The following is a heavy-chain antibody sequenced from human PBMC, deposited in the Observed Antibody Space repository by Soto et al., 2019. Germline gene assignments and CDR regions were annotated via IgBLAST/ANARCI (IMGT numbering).Heavy chain of an antibody. V-gene: IGHV4-31*03. J-gene: IGHJ6*02. CDR2: IYNSGSS. CDR1: GDSISRNGFF. D-gene: IGHD3-10*01. CDR3: ARGTMFRGPGYYYAMDV. Sequence: QVQLQESGPGLVKPSQTLSLTCTVSGDSISRNGFFWTWIRQHPGKGLEWIGYIYNSGSSYYNPSLKSRVIISVDTSKNHFSLNLTAVTAADTAVYYCARGTMFRGPGYYYAMDVWGQGTTVTVSS.